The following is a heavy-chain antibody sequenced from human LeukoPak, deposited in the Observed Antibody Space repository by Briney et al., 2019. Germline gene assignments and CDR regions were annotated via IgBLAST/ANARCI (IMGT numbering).Heavy chain of an antibody. J-gene: IGHJ3*02. CDR3: ARSYCPSASCYFGGAFDI. CDR2: IYYTGSA. Sequence: SETLSLTCNVSGGAINSGNYFWSLIRQPPGKGLEWIGYIYYTGSAYYNPSLKSRVTMSVDTSKNQFSLKLTSVTAADTAVYYCARSYCPSASCYFGGAFDIWGQGTMVTVSS. D-gene: IGHD2-2*01. CDR1: GGAINSGNYF. V-gene: IGHV4-30-4*08.